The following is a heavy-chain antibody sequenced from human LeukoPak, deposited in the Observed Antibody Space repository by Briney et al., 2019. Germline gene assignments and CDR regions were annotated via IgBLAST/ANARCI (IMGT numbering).Heavy chain of an antibody. CDR2: ISASGST. D-gene: IGHD6-13*01. CDR3: AREARHTSSWY. J-gene: IGHJ4*02. Sequence: SETLSLTCTVSGGSISSGSYYWSWIRQPAGKGLEWIGRISASGSTNYNPSLKSRVTISVDTSKNQFSLKLSSVTAADTAVYYCAREARHTSSWYWGQGTLVTVSS. CDR1: GGSISSGSYY. V-gene: IGHV4-61*02.